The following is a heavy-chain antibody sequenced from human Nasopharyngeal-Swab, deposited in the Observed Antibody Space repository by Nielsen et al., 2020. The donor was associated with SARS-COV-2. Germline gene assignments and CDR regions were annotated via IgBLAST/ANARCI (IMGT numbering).Heavy chain of an antibody. Sequence: GSLRLSCTVSGGSISSYYWSWIRQPPGKGLEWIGYFSYTGITNYNPSLKSRVTISVDMSKNQFSLKLSSVAAADTAVYYCAREVVGGLVDSWGQGTLVTVSS. D-gene: IGHD1-26*01. J-gene: IGHJ4*02. V-gene: IGHV4-59*12. CDR1: GGSISSYY. CDR3: AREVVGGLVDS. CDR2: FSYTGIT.